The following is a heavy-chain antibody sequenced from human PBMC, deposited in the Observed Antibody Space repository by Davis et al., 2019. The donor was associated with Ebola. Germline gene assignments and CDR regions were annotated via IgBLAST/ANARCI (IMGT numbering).Heavy chain of an antibody. J-gene: IGHJ5*02. V-gene: IGHV1-2*02. CDR1: GYTFTGYY. Sequence: ASVKVSCKASGYTFTGYYMHWVRQAPGQGLEWMGWINPNSGGTNYAQKFQGRVTMTRDTSISTAYMELSRLRSDDTAVYYCARDLPRLWFGELYYWFDPWGQGTLVTVSS. D-gene: IGHD3-10*01. CDR2: INPNSGGT. CDR3: ARDLPRLWFGELYYWFDP.